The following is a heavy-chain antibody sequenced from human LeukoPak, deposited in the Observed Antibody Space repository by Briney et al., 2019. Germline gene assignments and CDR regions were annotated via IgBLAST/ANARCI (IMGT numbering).Heavy chain of an antibody. Sequence: GGSLRLSCAASGFTFSSYWMYWVRQAPGKGLVWVSHISSDGSSTSYADSVKGRFTISRDNAKNTLYLQMNSLRAEDTAVYYCTRYRSSDFDYWGQGTLVTVSS. CDR1: GFTFSSYW. V-gene: IGHV3-74*01. CDR2: ISSDGSST. CDR3: TRYRSSDFDY. D-gene: IGHD6-19*01. J-gene: IGHJ4*02.